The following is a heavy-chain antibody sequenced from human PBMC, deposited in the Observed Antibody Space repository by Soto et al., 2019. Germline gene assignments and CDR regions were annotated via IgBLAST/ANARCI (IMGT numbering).Heavy chain of an antibody. CDR3: ARGGSSTRVYNWFDP. Sequence: QVQLVQSGAEVKKPGSSVKVSCKASGYTFTSYDINWVRQATGQGLDWMGWMNPNSGNTGYAQKFHGRVTMTRNTSISTAYMELSSLRSEDTAVYYCARGGSSTRVYNWFDPWGQGTLVTVSS. CDR1: GYTFTSYD. J-gene: IGHJ5*02. V-gene: IGHV1-8*01. CDR2: MNPNSGNT. D-gene: IGHD2-2*01.